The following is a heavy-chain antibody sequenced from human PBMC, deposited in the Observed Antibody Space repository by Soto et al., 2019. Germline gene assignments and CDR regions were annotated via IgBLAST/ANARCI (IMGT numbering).Heavy chain of an antibody. CDR1: GRSTSSGRR. CDR3: SRRRGRLYGLDV. D-gene: IGHD1-26*01. CDR2: IYHSGNT. Sequence: QVQLQESGPRLVKPSGTLSLTCAVSGRSTSSGRRWTWVRQTPGQGLEWLGEIYHSGNTDYNPSLKSRVSISVDRSKSQCSRNLTSVTAADTAVYYCSRRRGRLYGLDVWGQGTTVTVSS. V-gene: IGHV4-4*02. J-gene: IGHJ6*02.